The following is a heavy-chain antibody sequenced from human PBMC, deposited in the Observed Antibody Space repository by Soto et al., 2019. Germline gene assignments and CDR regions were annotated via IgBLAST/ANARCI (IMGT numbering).Heavy chain of an antibody. D-gene: IGHD2-15*01. Sequence: EVQLVESGGGLVQPGGSLRLSCAASGFTFSSSEMYWVRQAPGKGLEWISYIHPGGQTIFYAESVKGRFTISRDNAKNSVYLQMNSLRAEDTAVYYYARRGSRWGQGTMVTVSS. J-gene: IGHJ3*01. CDR1: GFTFSSSE. V-gene: IGHV3-48*03. CDR2: IHPGGQTI. CDR3: ARRGSR.